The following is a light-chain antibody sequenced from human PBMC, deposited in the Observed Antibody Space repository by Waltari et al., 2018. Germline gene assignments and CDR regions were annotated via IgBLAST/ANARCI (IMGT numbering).Light chain of an antibody. CDR3: QVSFHFPLT. Sequence: DIQMTQSPSSLAASVGDRVTIPCQASQDITIYLNWYQQKPGKAPKLLIYDTSKLETGVPSRFSGSGSGTHFTFTISSLQPEDIATYYCQVSFHFPLTFGGGTKLEIK. J-gene: IGKJ4*01. V-gene: IGKV1-33*01. CDR2: DTS. CDR1: QDITIY.